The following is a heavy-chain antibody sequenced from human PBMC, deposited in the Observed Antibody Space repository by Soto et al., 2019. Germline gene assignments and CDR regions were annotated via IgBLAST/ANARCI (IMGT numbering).Heavy chain of an antibody. V-gene: IGHV3-23*01. CDR3: AKDGIRKDDY. CDR2: ISASGSNT. CDR1: GIRFSNYA. Sequence: GFLKIFCAAFGIRFSNYAIGWVRQAPGKGLEWVSSISASGSNTFYADSAKGRFAISRDKSKNTVYMQMNNLRAEDTALYYCAKDGIRKDDYWGQGTLVTVSS. J-gene: IGHJ4*02.